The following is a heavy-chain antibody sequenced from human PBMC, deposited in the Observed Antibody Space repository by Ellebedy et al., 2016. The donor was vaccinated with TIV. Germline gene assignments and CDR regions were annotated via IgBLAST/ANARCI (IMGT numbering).Heavy chain of an antibody. V-gene: IGHV4-39*01. CDR3: ARHGNYDFWSGYYQYYYYGMDV. D-gene: IGHD3-3*01. J-gene: IGHJ6*02. CDR2: IYYSGST. CDR1: GGSISSSSYY. Sequence: MPSETLSLTCTVSGGSISSSSYYWGWLRQPPGKGLEWIGSIYYSGSTYYNPSPNSRGTISVDTSKNQFSLKLSSVTAADTAVYYCARHGNYDFWSGYYQYYYYGMDVWGQGTTVTVSS.